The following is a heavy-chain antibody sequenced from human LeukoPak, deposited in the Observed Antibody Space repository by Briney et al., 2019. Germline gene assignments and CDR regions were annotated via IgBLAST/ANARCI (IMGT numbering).Heavy chain of an antibody. V-gene: IGHV1-18*01. Sequence: ASVKVSCKASGYTFTNYGINWVRQAPGQGLEWMGWISAYNGNTNYAQKLQGRVTITRDTSASTAYMELSSLRSEDTAVYYCARGDSSGWEGFDYWGQGTLVTVSS. CDR1: GYTFTNYG. CDR3: ARGDSSGWEGFDY. D-gene: IGHD3-22*01. J-gene: IGHJ4*02. CDR2: ISAYNGNT.